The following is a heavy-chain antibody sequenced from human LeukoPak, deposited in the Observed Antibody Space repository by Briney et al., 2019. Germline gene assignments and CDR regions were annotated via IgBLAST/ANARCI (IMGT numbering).Heavy chain of an antibody. D-gene: IGHD2-2*01. CDR1: GFTFSSYA. Sequence: GGSLRLSCAASGFTFSSYAMYWVRQAPGKGLEWVAVIWYDGSNKYYADSVKGRFTISRDNSKNTLYLQMNSLRAEDTAVYYCARERCSSTSCYYYYGMDVWGQGTTVTVSS. CDR3: ARERCSSTSCYYYYGMDV. CDR2: IWYDGSNK. V-gene: IGHV3-33*08. J-gene: IGHJ6*02.